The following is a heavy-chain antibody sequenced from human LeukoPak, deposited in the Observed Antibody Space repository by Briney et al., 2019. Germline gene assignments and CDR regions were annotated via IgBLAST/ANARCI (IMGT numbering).Heavy chain of an antibody. CDR3: AKDLARPIPSGLDY. Sequence: GGSLRLSCAASGFTFSSYAMSWVRQAPGKGLEWVSAISGSGGSTYYADSVKGRFTISRDNSKSALYLQMNSLRPEDTAVYYCAKDLARPIPSGLDYWGQGTLVTVSS. D-gene: IGHD2-2*01. CDR1: GFTFSSYA. J-gene: IGHJ4*02. V-gene: IGHV3-23*01. CDR2: ISGSGGST.